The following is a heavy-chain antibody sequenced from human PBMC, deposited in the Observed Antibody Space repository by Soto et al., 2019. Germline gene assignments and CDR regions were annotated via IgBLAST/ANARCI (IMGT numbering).Heavy chain of an antibody. J-gene: IGHJ4*02. CDR3: ARTYDYGDSAYFDY. D-gene: IGHD4-17*01. CDR2: IYYSGRT. CDR1: GGSISSGPYY. Sequence: QVQLQESGPGLVRPSQTLSLTCTVSGGSISSGPYYWSWIRQHPGKGLEWIGNIYYSGRTKYNPSLESRVTMSVDTSKNQFYLRLTSLTAADTAVFYRARTYDYGDSAYFDYWGQGTLVTVSS. V-gene: IGHV4-31*03.